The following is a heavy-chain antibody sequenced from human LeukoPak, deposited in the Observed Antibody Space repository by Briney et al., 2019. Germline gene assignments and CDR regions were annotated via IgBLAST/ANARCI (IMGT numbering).Heavy chain of an antibody. CDR3: ARDPNYYDSSGEFGMDV. Sequence: GGSLRLSCVASGFPFSSYWMNWVRQAPGKGLEWVASIRQDGSERYYVGSVKGRFTISRDNAKNSLYLQMDSLRAEDTAVYYCARDPNYYDSSGEFGMDVWGQGTTVTVSS. J-gene: IGHJ6*02. V-gene: IGHV3-7*01. D-gene: IGHD3-22*01. CDR1: GFPFSSYW. CDR2: IRQDGSER.